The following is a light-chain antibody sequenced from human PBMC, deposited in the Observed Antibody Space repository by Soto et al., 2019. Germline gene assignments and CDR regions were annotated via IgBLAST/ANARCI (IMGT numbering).Light chain of an antibody. V-gene: IGLV2-14*03. CDR2: DVT. CDR1: SSDVGGYNY. J-gene: IGLJ2*01. Sequence: QSALTQPASVSGSPGQSITVSCTGTSSDVGGYNYVSWYQQYPGKAPKLIIYDVTYRPSRVSNRFSGSKSGKTASLTISGPQAEDEADYYCGSYTSSSTLVFGGGTKLTVL. CDR3: GSYTSSSTLV.